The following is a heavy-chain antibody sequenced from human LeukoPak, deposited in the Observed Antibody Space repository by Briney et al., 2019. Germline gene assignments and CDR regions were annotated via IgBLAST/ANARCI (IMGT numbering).Heavy chain of an antibody. J-gene: IGHJ3*02. Sequence: SVKVSCEASGGTFSSYAISWVRQAPGQGLEWMGGIIPIFGTANYAQKFQGRVTITADESTSTAYMELSSLRSEDTAVYYCARVFGPPSAFDIWGQGTMVTVSS. CDR2: IIPIFGTA. D-gene: IGHD3/OR15-3a*01. CDR1: GGTFSSYA. CDR3: ARVFGPPSAFDI. V-gene: IGHV1-69*01.